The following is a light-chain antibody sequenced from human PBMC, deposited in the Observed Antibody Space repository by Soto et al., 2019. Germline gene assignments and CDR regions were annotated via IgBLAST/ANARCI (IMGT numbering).Light chain of an antibody. CDR1: NSDVGGYNY. Sequence: QSVLTPPPSASGSPGQSVTISCTRTNSDVGGYNYVSWYQQHPGKAPKLMIYEFSRRPSGVPDRFSGSRSANTAFLTVSGLQAEDEADYYCCSYAGNDNFYVFGTGTKVTVL. J-gene: IGLJ1*01. CDR2: EFS. CDR3: CSYAGNDNFYV. V-gene: IGLV2-8*01.